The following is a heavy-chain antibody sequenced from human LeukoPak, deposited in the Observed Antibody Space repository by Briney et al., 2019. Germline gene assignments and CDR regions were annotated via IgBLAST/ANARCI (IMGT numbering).Heavy chain of an antibody. CDR2: FYYSGST. V-gene: IGHV4-59*01. Sequence: SETLSLTCTVSGGSISSNYWSWIRQAPGKGLQWIAYFYYSGSTNYNPSLKSRVSISVDTSKNQFSLKLTSVTAADTAVYYCARGGSGWSSEYYFDYWGKGTLVTVSS. CDR1: GGSISSNY. J-gene: IGHJ4*02. CDR3: ARGGSGWSSEYYFDY. D-gene: IGHD6-19*01.